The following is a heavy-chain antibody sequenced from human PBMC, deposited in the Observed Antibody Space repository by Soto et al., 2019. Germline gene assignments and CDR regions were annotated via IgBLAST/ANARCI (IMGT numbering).Heavy chain of an antibody. D-gene: IGHD5-18*01. CDR1: GLSFSGYY. CDR3: ARGSMDKDMGLPFEY. J-gene: IGHJ4*02. V-gene: IGHV4-34*01. CDR2: INHSGST. Sequence: SDTLSLTCAVYGLSFSGYYWSWVRQPPGKGLEWIVEINHSGSTNYNPSLKSRVTISVDTSKNQFSLKLSSVTAADTAVYYCARGSMDKDMGLPFEYWGQGTMVTVSS.